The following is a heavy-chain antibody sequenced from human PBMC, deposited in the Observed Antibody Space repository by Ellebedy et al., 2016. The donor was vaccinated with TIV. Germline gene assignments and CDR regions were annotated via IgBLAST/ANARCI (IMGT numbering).Heavy chain of an antibody. J-gene: IGHJ3*02. V-gene: IGHV4-30-4*01. CDR3: ARGRVYVPMVRERLDAFDI. Sequence: SETLSLTXTVSGGSISSGDYYWSWIRQPPGKGLEWIGYIYYSGSTYYNPSLKSRVTISVDTSKNQFSLKLSSVTAADTAVYYCARGRVYVPMVRERLDAFDIWGQGTMVTVSS. CDR1: GGSISSGDYY. CDR2: IYYSGST. D-gene: IGHD3-10*01.